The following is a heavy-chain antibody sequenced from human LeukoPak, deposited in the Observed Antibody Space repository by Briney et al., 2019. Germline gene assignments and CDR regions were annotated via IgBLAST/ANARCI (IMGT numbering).Heavy chain of an antibody. Sequence: GGSLRLSCAASGFTFSDYYMSWIRQAPEKGLVWVSYISSSSNYTNYADSVKGRFTISRDNAKNSLYLQMNSLTAEDTAVYYCARQGNNWLDPWGQGTLVTVSS. V-gene: IGHV3-11*06. CDR1: GFTFSDYY. CDR2: ISSSSNYT. J-gene: IGHJ5*02. CDR3: ARQGNNWLDP.